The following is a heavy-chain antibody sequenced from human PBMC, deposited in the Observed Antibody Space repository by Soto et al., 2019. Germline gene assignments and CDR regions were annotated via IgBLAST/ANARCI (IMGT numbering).Heavy chain of an antibody. CDR3: ARQHYDFYFDY. CDR1: GYTFTTSW. Sequence: PGESLKISCKGSGYTFTTSWIGWVRQMPGRGLEWMGIIYPGDSDTRFSPSFQGQVTMSVDKSISTAYLQWSSLKASDTAMYYCARQHYDFYFDYWGQGTLVTVSS. D-gene: IGHD3-3*01. CDR2: IYPGDSDT. V-gene: IGHV5-51*01. J-gene: IGHJ4*02.